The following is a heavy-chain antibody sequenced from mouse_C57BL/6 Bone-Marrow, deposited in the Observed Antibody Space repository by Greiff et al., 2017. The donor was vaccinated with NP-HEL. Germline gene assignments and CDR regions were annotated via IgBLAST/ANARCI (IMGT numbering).Heavy chain of an antibody. J-gene: IGHJ2*01. Sequence: EVKLQESGGDLVKPGGSLKLSCAASGFTFSSYGMSWVRQTPDKRLEWVATISSGGSYTYYPDSVKGRFTISRDNAKNTLYLQMSSLKSEDTAMYYCASRLSDYWGQGTTLTVSS. V-gene: IGHV5-6*02. CDR1: GFTFSSYG. CDR2: ISSGGSYT. D-gene: IGHD6-1*01. CDR3: ASRLSDY.